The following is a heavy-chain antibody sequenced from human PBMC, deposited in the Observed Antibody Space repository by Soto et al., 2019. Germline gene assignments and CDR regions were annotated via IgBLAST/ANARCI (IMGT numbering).Heavy chain of an antibody. CDR1: GGSIRIGDDY. D-gene: IGHD3-16*01. Sequence: PSERISITRPVCGGSIRIGDDYGSWVRQYQGKVLQLFGYVSCSGRTYYNPSLKSRVSISIDTSKNQFSLTLISVTAADTAVYCCEREGGNGIDYWGQATLVTVSS. CDR3: EREGGNGIDY. CDR2: VSCSGRT. J-gene: IGHJ4*02. V-gene: IGHV4-31*02.